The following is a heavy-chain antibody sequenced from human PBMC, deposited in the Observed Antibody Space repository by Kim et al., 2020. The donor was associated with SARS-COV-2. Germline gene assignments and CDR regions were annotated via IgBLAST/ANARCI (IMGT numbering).Heavy chain of an antibody. CDR1: GFIFSSYA. D-gene: IGHD5-12*01. J-gene: IGHJ4*02. Sequence: GGSLRLSCAASGFIFSSYAIHWVRQAPGKGLEWVAFISYDGSNKYYADSVEGRFTISRDNSKNTLFLQMNSLKDEDTAFYYCAREGTDTVEMPAICGSPDYWGQGTLVTVSS. V-gene: IGHV3-30-3*01. CDR2: ISYDGSNK. CDR3: AREGTDTVEMPAICGSPDY.